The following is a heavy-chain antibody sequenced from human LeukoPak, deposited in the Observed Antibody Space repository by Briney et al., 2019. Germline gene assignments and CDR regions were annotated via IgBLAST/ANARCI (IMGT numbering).Heavy chain of an antibody. D-gene: IGHD3/OR15-3a*01. Sequence: PSETLSLTCAVSGGSISSSNWWSWVRQPPGKGLEWIGEIYHSGSTNYNPSLKSRVTISVDKSKNQFSLRLTSVTAANTAVYYCARQTGSGLFILPGGQGTLVTVSS. CDR2: IYHSGST. CDR1: GGSISSSNW. CDR3: ARQTGSGLFILP. J-gene: IGHJ4*02. V-gene: IGHV4-4*02.